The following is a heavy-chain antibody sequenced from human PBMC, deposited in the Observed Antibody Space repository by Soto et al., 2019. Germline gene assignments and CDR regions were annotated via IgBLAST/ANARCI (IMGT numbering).Heavy chain of an antibody. V-gene: IGHV4-34*01. CDR3: ARAKFESTGWHQFDI. Sequence: SETLSLTCTVSCGSFTGHFWSWVRQPPGKGLEWIGEVSHSGNTKYYPSLRSRVTLSVDSSKNQISLALTSVTAADTAVYYCARAKFESTGWHQFDIWGQGTLVTVSS. D-gene: IGHD7-27*01. CDR2: VSHSGNT. J-gene: IGHJ4*02. CDR1: CGSFTGHF.